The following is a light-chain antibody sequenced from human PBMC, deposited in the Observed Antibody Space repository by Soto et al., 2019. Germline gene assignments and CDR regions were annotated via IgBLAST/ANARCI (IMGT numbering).Light chain of an antibody. CDR1: QGVSSY. V-gene: IGKV3-11*01. CDR3: QQRSNWPPD. Sequence: EIVLTQSPATLSLSPGERATLSCRASQGVSSYLAWYQQKPGQAPRLLIYDASNRATGIPARFSGSGSGTDFTLTISSLEPEDFAVDYCQQRSNWPPDFGPGTKVDSK. CDR2: DAS. J-gene: IGKJ3*01.